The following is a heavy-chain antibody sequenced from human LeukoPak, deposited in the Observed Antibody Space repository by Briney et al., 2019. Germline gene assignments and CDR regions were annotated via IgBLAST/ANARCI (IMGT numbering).Heavy chain of an antibody. V-gene: IGHV1-69*05. CDR2: MIPIFGTA. D-gene: IGHD3-22*01. J-gene: IGHJ4*02. CDR1: GGTFSSYA. Sequence: GASVKVSCKASGGTFSSYAISWVRQAPGQALEWMGRMIPIFGTANYAQKFQGRVTITTDESTSTAYMELSSLRSEDTAVYYCASQPDTYYYDSSGYYYLDYWGQGTLVTVSS. CDR3: ASQPDTYYYDSSGYYYLDY.